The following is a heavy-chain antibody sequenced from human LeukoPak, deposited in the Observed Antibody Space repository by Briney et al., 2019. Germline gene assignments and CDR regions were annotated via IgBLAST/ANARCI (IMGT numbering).Heavy chain of an antibody. Sequence: GGSLRVSCAASGFTFSSYAMSWVRQAPGKGLEWVSAISDSGGSTYYADSVKGRFTISRDNSKNTVYLQVNSLRAEDTAPYYCVRRVPYSSSSVYFDCWGQGTLVTVSS. J-gene: IGHJ4*02. CDR3: VRRVPYSSSSVYFDC. V-gene: IGHV3-23*01. CDR2: ISDSGGST. D-gene: IGHD6-6*01. CDR1: GFTFSSYA.